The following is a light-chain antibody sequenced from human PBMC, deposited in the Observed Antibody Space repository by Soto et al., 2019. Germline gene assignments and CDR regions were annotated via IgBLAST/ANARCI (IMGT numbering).Light chain of an antibody. V-gene: IGKV3-11*01. Sequence: EIVLTQSPATLSLSPGEGATLSCRASQSVSSYLAWYQQKPGQAPSLLIYDASNRATGIPARFSGSGSGSDFALAISSLEREDFALYSCQHRKWWPPGATFGGGTKIEI. J-gene: IGKJ4*01. CDR1: QSVSSY. CDR2: DAS. CDR3: QHRKWWPPGAT.